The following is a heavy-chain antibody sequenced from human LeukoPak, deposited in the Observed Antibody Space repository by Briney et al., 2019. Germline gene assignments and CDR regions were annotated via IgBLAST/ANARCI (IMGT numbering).Heavy chain of an antibody. D-gene: IGHD3-10*01. J-gene: IGHJ4*02. Sequence: GGSLRLSCAASGFSVSSNYMNWVRQAPGKGLEWVSIIYSDGSTDYADSVKGGFTISRDNSKNTLSLQMNSLRAEDTAVYYCAKLFESGTYNNFFHYWGQGTLVTVSS. V-gene: IGHV3-53*01. CDR3: AKLFESGTYNNFFHY. CDR2: IYSDGST. CDR1: GFSVSSNY.